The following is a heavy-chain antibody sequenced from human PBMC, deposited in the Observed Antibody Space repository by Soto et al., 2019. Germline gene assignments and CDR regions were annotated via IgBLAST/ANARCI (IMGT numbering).Heavy chain of an antibody. D-gene: IGHD3-10*01. Sequence: QVQLVQSGAEVKKPGSSVKVSCKASGGTFSSYTISRVRQAPGQGLEWMGRIIPILGIANYAQKFQGRVTITADKSTSTAYMELSSLRSEDTAVYYCARSLWFGELFGNWFDPWGQGTLVTVSS. V-gene: IGHV1-69*02. CDR3: ARSLWFGELFGNWFDP. CDR2: IIPILGIA. J-gene: IGHJ5*02. CDR1: GGTFSSYT.